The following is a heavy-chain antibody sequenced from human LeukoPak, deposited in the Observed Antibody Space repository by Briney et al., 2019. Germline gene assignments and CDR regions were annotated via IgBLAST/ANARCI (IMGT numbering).Heavy chain of an antibody. Sequence: GSLRLSCAASGFTFSSYSMNWVRQAPGKGLEWVSSISSSSYIYYADSVKGRFTISRDNAENSLYLQMNSLRAEDTAVYYCARENYYDSSGYYALYYYYGMDVWGQGTTVTVSS. J-gene: IGHJ6*02. CDR3: ARENYYDSSGYYALYYYYGMDV. V-gene: IGHV3-21*01. CDR2: ISSSSYI. D-gene: IGHD3-22*01. CDR1: GFTFSSYS.